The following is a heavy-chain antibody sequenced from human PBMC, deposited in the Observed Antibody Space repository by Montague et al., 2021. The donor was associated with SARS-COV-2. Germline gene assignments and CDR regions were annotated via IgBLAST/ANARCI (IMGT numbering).Heavy chain of an antibody. D-gene: IGHD6-6*01. V-gene: IGHV4-59*01. Sequence: SETLSLTCTVSGGSISSYYWSWSLQPPGKGLVWFGYINYSGSTNYNPPLKSRVTISVHTSNNQFSLQLSSVAAADTAVYYCARGREYSSSAGFDYWGQGTLVAVSS. CDR3: ARGREYSSSAGFDY. J-gene: IGHJ4*02. CDR2: INYSGST. CDR1: GGSISSYY.